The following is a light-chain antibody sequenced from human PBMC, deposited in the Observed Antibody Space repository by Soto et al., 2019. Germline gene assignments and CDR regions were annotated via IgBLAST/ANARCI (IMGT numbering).Light chain of an antibody. J-gene: IGKJ1*01. V-gene: IGKV3-20*01. CDR2: DEX. Sequence: IGFTQSACTLSLSPGESAALPCWASQSIRSHYSAWDRQKVGQAPRILXXDEXSRATAILDRFIGSGSGRDFALNISRMEPAYFEVYYCHHYGRSRPWTFGQGTKVDIK. CDR1: QSIRSHY. CDR3: HHYGRSRPWT.